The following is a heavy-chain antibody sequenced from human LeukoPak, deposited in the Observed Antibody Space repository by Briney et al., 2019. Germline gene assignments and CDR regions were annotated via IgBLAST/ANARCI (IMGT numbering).Heavy chain of an antibody. CDR1: GGSISSYY. Sequence: SETLSLTCTVSGGSISSYYWSWIRQPPGKGLEWIGYIYYSGSTNYNPSLKSRVTISVDTSKNQFSLKLSSVTAADTAVYYCARGHYDSLYGMDVWGQGTTVTVSS. D-gene: IGHD3-22*01. V-gene: IGHV4-59*08. CDR3: ARGHYDSLYGMDV. CDR2: IYYSGST. J-gene: IGHJ6*02.